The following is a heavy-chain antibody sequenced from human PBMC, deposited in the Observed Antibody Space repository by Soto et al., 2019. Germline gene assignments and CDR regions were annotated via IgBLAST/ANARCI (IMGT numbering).Heavy chain of an antibody. D-gene: IGHD3-9*01. J-gene: IGHJ6*02. V-gene: IGHV3-23*01. CDR1: GFTFSSYA. CDR3: ARYFEIYGMDV. Sequence: QPGGSLRLSCAASGFTFSSYAMSWVRQAPEKGLEWVSTISGSGVSTYYADSVKGRFTISRDNSKNTLYLQMNSLRAEDTAVYYCARYFEIYGMDVWGQGTTVTVSS. CDR2: ISGSGVST.